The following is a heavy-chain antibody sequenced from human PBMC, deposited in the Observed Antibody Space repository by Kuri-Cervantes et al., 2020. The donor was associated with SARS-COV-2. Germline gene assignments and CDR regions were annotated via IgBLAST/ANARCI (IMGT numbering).Heavy chain of an antibody. CDR3: ARGVVRNKMIVVVFTGTEYYFDS. Sequence: GSLRLSCAVSGYSISSGYYWGWIRQPPGKGLEWIAIIYHSGSTYYNPSLRGRVTISADTSKNQFSLKLNSVTAADTGVYYCARGVVRNKMIVVVFTGTEYYFDSWGQGTLVTVSS. V-gene: IGHV4-38-2*01. CDR1: GYSISSGYY. J-gene: IGHJ4*02. D-gene: IGHD3-22*01. CDR2: IYHSGST.